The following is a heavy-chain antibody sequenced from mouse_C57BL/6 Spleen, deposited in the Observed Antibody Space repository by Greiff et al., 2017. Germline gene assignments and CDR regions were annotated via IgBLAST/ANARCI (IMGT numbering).Heavy chain of an antibody. J-gene: IGHJ2*01. D-gene: IGHD1-1*01. CDR2: FYPGDGDT. CDR3: AREGTTVVATDFDY. Sequence: QVQLKQSGPELVKPGASVKISCKASGYAFSSSWMNWVKQRPGKGLEWIGRFYPGDGDTNYNGKFKGKATLTADKSSSTAYLQLSSLTSEDSGVYFSAREGTTVVATDFDYWGQGTTLTVSA. CDR1: GYAFSSSW. V-gene: IGHV1-82*01.